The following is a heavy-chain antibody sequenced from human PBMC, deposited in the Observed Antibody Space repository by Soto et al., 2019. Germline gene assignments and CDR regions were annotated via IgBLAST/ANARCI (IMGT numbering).Heavy chain of an antibody. CDR2: ISWNSGSI. CDR3: AKEGGSGYYYYMDV. Sequence: GGSLRLSCGASGFTFDDYAMHWVRQAPGKGLEWVSGISWNSGSIGYADSVKGRFTISRDNAKNSLYLQMNSLRAEDTALYYCAKEGGSGYYYYMDVWGKVTTVTVSS. CDR1: GFTFDDYA. D-gene: IGHD2-15*01. J-gene: IGHJ6*03. V-gene: IGHV3-9*01.